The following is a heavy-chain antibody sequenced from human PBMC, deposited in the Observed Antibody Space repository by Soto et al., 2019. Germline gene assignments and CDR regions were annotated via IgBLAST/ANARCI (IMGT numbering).Heavy chain of an antibody. D-gene: IGHD3-10*01. CDR1: GGSISSGGYY. CDR2: IYYSGST. V-gene: IGHV4-31*03. CDR3: ARSGVRGVMRADWFDP. Sequence: QVQLQESGPGLVKPSQTLSLTCTVSGGSISSGGYYWSWIRQHPGKGLEWIGYIYYSGSTYYNPSLKSRVTISVDTSKIQFSLKLSSVTAADTAVYYCARSGVRGVMRADWFDPWGQGTLVTVSS. J-gene: IGHJ5*02.